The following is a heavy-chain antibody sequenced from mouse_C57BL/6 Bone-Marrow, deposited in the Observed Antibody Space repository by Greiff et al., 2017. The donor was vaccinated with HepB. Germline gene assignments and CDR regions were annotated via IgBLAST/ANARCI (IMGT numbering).Heavy chain of an antibody. CDR3: ARSGDGYYYFDC. CDR1: GYTFTSYW. Sequence: QVQLQQPGAELVRPGPSVKLSCKASGYTFTSYWMHWVKQRPGQGLEWIGVIDPSDSYTNYNQKFKGKATLTVDKSSSTAYMQLSSLTSEDSSVYYCARSGDGYYYFDCWGQGTTLTVAS. D-gene: IGHD2-3*01. CDR2: IDPSDSYT. J-gene: IGHJ2*01. V-gene: IGHV1-59*01.